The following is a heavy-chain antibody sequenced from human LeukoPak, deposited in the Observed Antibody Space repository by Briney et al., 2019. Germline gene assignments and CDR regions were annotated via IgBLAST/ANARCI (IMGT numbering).Heavy chain of an antibody. CDR1: GFTFDDYG. Sequence: GGSLRLSCAASGFTFDDYGMSWVRQAPGKGLEWVSGINWNGGSTGYADSVKGRFTISRDSAKNSLYLQMNSLRAEDTAVYYCARAYCSGGSCYLTRFDYWGQGTLVTVSS. J-gene: IGHJ4*02. D-gene: IGHD2-15*01. CDR3: ARAYCSGGSCYLTRFDY. CDR2: INWNGGST. V-gene: IGHV3-20*04.